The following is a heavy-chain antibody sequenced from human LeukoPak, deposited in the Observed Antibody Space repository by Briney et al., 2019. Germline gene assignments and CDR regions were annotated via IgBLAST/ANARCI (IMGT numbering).Heavy chain of an antibody. CDR3: ARRGDGGRSFDY. Sequence: GGSLRLSCAASGFTVSDNYMSWVRQAPGKGLEWVSLIYSAGSTYYADSVTGRFTTSRDNSKNTLFLQMNSLRAEDTAVYYCARRGDGGRSFDYWGQGTLVTVSS. D-gene: IGHD4-23*01. V-gene: IGHV3-53*01. CDR2: IYSAGST. CDR1: GFTVSDNY. J-gene: IGHJ4*02.